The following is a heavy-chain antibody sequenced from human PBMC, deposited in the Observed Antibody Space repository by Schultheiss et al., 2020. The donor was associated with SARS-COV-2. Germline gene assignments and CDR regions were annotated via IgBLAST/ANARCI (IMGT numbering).Heavy chain of an antibody. CDR3: ARVAAVLGHWFDP. CDR2: INPSGGST. V-gene: IGHV1-46*01. Sequence: ASVKVSCKASGYTFTSYYMHWVRQAPGQGLEWMGIINPSGGSTSYAQKFQGRVTMTTDTSTSTAYMELRSLRSDDTAVYYCARVAAVLGHWFDPWGQGTLVTVSS. D-gene: IGHD2/OR15-2a*01. CDR1: GYTFTSYY. J-gene: IGHJ5*02.